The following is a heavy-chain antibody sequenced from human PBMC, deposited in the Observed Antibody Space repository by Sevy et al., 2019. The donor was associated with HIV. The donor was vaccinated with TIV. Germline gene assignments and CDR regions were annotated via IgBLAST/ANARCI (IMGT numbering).Heavy chain of an antibody. Sequence: GGSLRLSCAASGFTFSSYSMNWVRQAPGKGLEWVSSISSSSSYIYYADSVKGRFTISRDNAKNSLYLQMNSLRAEDTAVYYCARDLVGATSVADYWGQGTLVTVSS. CDR2: ISSSSSYI. J-gene: IGHJ4*02. D-gene: IGHD1-26*01. V-gene: IGHV3-21*01. CDR3: ARDLVGATSVADY. CDR1: GFTFSSYS.